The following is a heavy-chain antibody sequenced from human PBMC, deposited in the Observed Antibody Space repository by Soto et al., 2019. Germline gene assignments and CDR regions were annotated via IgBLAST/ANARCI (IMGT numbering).Heavy chain of an antibody. CDR1: GFTFSSYA. J-gene: IGHJ4*02. D-gene: IGHD4-17*01. V-gene: IGHV3-30-3*01. Sequence: QVQLVESGGGVVQPGRSLRLSCAASGFTFSSYAMHWVRQAPGKGLEWVAVISYDGSNKYYADSVKGRFTISRDNSKNTLYLQMNSLRTEDTAVYYCARPYYGGYSPGGYWGQGTLVTVSS. CDR3: ARPYYGGYSPGGY. CDR2: ISYDGSNK.